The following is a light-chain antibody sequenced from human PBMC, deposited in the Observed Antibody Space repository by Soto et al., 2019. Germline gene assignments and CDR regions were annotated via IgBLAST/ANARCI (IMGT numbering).Light chain of an antibody. V-gene: IGKV3-11*01. CDR3: QQRSNWPPIT. CDR2: DAS. Sequence: EIVLTQSPGTLSLSPVERATLSCMASQSVSSYLAWYQQKPGQAPRLLIYDASNRATGIPARFSGSGSGTDFTLTISSLEPEDFAVYYCQQRSNWPPITFGQGTRLEIK. J-gene: IGKJ5*01. CDR1: QSVSSY.